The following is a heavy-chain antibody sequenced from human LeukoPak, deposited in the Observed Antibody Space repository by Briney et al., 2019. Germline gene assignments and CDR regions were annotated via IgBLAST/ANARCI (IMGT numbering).Heavy chain of an antibody. V-gene: IGHV1-2*02. J-gene: IGHJ4*02. CDR1: GYTSTGYY. Sequence: ASVKVSCKASGYTSTGYYMHWVRQAPGQGLEWMGWINPNSGGTNYAQKFQGRVTMTRDTSISTAYMELSRLRSDDTAVYYCAREVYSSSREYYFDYWGQGTLVTVSS. CDR2: INPNSGGT. CDR3: AREVYSSSREYYFDY. D-gene: IGHD6-13*01.